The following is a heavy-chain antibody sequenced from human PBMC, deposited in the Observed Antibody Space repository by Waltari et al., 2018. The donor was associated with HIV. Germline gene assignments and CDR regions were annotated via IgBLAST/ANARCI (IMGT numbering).Heavy chain of an antibody. CDR2: CGGGGDRS. D-gene: IGHD3-3*01. CDR1: GFGFSSYA. Sequence: VQLLESGGGLVQSGGSLTLSCAASGFGFSSYAMTWVRQGPGKVLEWVSSCGGGGDRSHYGDSAKGRFTISRDNSNNTLSLKMNGLRAVDTAVYYCVKGGGYYDSTSNVPFDYWGQGSLVTVSS. J-gene: IGHJ4*02. CDR3: VKGGGYYDSTSNVPFDY. V-gene: IGHV3-23*01.